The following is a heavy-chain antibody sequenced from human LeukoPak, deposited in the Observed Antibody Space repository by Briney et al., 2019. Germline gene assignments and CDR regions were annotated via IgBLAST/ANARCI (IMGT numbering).Heavy chain of an antibody. CDR3: AREGTDFAYFDY. V-gene: IGHV3-48*01. J-gene: IGHJ4*02. CDR2: ISSGSSTI. Sequence: PGGSLRLSCAASGFTFSDYSMKWVRQAPGKGLEWVSYISSGSSTIYYADSVKGRFSISRDNAKNSLYLQMNSLRAEDTAVYHCAREGTDFAYFDYWGQGTLVTVSS. D-gene: IGHD2/OR15-2a*01. CDR1: GFTFSDYS.